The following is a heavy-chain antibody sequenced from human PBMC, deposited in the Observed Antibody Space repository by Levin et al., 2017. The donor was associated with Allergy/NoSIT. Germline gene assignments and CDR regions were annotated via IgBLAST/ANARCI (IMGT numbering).Heavy chain of an antibody. CDR3: ARLAARRWFDP. CDR2: IYYSGSA. J-gene: IGHJ5*02. Sequence: ESLKISCTVSGGSMSRYYWSWIRQPPGKGLEWIGYIYYSGSADYNPSLKSRVTISVDTSKNQFSLKLSSVTAADTAVYYCARLAARRWFDPWGQGTLVTVSS. CDR1: GGSMSRYY. D-gene: IGHD2-15*01. V-gene: IGHV4-59*01.